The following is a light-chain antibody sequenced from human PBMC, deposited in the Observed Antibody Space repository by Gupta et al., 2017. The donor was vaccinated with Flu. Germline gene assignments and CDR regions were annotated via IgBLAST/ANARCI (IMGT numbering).Light chain of an antibody. J-gene: IGLJ1*01. CDR2: ANA. CDR1: RSNIGAGYD. Sequence: QSVLAQPPSVAGAPGQRVTISCTGSRSNIGAGYDVNWYQQLSGTAPKVVIYANANRPSGVPDRFSGSTSGTSASLAITGLQAEDEADYYCQSYDSSLSAYVFGTGTKVTVL. V-gene: IGLV1-40*01. CDR3: QSYDSSLSAYV.